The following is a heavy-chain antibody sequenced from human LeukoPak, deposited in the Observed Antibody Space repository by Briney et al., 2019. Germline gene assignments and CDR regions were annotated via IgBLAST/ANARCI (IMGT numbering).Heavy chain of an antibody. CDR3: ARGLGSYDAFDI. Sequence: SETLSLTCAVYGGSFSGYYWSWIRQPSGKGLEWIGEINHSGSTNYNPSLKSRVTISVDTSKNQFSLKLSSVTAADTAVYYCARGLGSYDAFDIWGQGTMVTVSS. CDR1: GGSFSGYY. D-gene: IGHD1-26*01. J-gene: IGHJ3*02. CDR2: INHSGST. V-gene: IGHV4-34*01.